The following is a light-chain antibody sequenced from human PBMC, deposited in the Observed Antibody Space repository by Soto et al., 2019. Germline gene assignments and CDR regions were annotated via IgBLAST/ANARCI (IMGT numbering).Light chain of an antibody. CDR3: GSYSSTDTPFV. J-gene: IGLJ1*01. Sequence: QCVMAQPSSAAVSPGQSFNISCTGTSTDVGGYNYVSWYQHHSGKAPKLLIYEVTNRPSGISDRFSGSKSVKPASLTISGLQAEDESDYYCGSYSSTDTPFVFGTGTKVTVL. V-gene: IGLV2-14*01. CDR1: STDVGGYNY. CDR2: EVT.